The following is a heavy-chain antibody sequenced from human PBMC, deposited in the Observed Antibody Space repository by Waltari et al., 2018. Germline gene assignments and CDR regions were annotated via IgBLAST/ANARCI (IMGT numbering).Heavy chain of an antibody. CDR1: GFTFSSYG. Sequence: QVQLVESGGGVVQPGRSLRLSCAASGFTFSSYGMHWVRQAPGKGLEWVAVISYDGSNKYYADSVNGRFTISRDNSKNTLYLQMNSLRAEDTAVYYCVSAADVYYYYYGMDVWGQGTTVTVSS. V-gene: IGHV3-30*03. CDR2: ISYDGSNK. J-gene: IGHJ6*02. CDR3: VSAADVYYYYYGMDV. D-gene: IGHD6-13*01.